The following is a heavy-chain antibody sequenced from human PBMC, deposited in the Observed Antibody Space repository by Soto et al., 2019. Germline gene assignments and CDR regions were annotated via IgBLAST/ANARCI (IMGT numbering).Heavy chain of an antibody. CDR3: ARDLDDISAFDI. Sequence: QVQLVESGGGVVQPGRSLRLSCAASGFTFSSYGMHWVRQAPGKGLEWVAVIWYDGSNKYYADSVKGRFTISRDNSKNTRYMQMNSLRAEDTAVYYRARDLDDISAFDIWGQGAMVTVSS. D-gene: IGHD3-9*01. CDR2: IWYDGSNK. V-gene: IGHV3-33*01. CDR1: GFTFSSYG. J-gene: IGHJ3*02.